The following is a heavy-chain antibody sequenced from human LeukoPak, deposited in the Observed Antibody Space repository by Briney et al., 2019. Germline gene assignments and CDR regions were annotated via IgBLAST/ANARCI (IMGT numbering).Heavy chain of an antibody. Sequence: GGSLRLSCAVSGFTFSTKSMNWVRQAPGKGPEWVSYITADSGTTYYADSVKGRFTISRDNAKNSLFLQMNSLRDEDTAVYYCASRDYFDYWGQGTLVTVSS. V-gene: IGHV3-48*02. CDR2: ITADSGTT. CDR3: ASRDYFDY. J-gene: IGHJ4*02. CDR1: GFTFSTKS.